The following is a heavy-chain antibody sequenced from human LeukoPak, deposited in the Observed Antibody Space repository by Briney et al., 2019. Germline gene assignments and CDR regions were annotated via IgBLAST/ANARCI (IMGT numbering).Heavy chain of an antibody. Sequence: GGSLRLSCAASVFTFSTYNMNWVRQAPGKGLEWVANIKQDGSEKYYVDSVKGRFTISRDNAKNSLYLQMNSLRAEDTAVYYCARDVEDSSGWMEFDPWGQGTLVTVSS. CDR2: IKQDGSEK. CDR1: VFTFSTYN. V-gene: IGHV3-7*01. J-gene: IGHJ5*02. D-gene: IGHD6-19*01. CDR3: ARDVEDSSGWMEFDP.